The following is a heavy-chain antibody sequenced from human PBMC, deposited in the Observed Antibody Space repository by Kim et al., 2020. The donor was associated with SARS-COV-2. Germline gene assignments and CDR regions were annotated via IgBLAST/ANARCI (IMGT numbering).Heavy chain of an antibody. V-gene: IGHV4-39*01. J-gene: IGHJ4*02. Sequence: SGSTYYNPSLKSRVTISVDTSKNQFSLKLSSVTAADTAVYYCARHPLLDYWGQGTLVTVSS. CDR3: ARHPLLDY. CDR2: SGST.